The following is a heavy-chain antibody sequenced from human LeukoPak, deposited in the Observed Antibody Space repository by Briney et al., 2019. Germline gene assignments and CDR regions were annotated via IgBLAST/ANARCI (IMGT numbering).Heavy chain of an antibody. CDR3: AREVNTAMAPDY. V-gene: IGHV3-7*01. J-gene: IGHJ4*02. CDR1: GFTFSSYW. D-gene: IGHD5-18*01. CDR2: IKQDGSEK. Sequence: GGSLRLSCAASGFTFSSYWMSWVRQAPGKGLEWVANIKQDGSEKNYVDSVKGRFTISRDNAKNSLYLQKNSLRAEDTAVYYCAREVNTAMAPDYWGQGTLVTVSS.